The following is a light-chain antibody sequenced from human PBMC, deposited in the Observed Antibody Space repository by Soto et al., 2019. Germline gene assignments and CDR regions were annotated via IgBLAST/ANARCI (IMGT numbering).Light chain of an antibody. CDR3: QQYNNWPRT. CDR1: RSLSDNH. V-gene: IGKV3-20*01. Sequence: EIVLTQSPGTLSLSPGETAALSCRASRSLSDNHLAWYQQRPGQAPRLLIYGSSSRAAGIPDRFRGSGTGTDFTLTIRRLEPEDFGVYYCQQYNNWPRTFGQGTKVEIK. J-gene: IGKJ1*01. CDR2: GSS.